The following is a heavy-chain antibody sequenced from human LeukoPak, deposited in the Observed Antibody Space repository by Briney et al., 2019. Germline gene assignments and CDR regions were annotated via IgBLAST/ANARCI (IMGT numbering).Heavy chain of an antibody. CDR2: INPNSGGT. CDR1: GYTFTGYY. Sequence: ASVKVSCTASGYTFTGYYMHWVRQAPGLGLEWMGGINPNSGGTNYAQKFQGRVTMTRDTSICTAYMELSRLRSDDTAVYYCAREQQLAPFDYWGQGTLVTVSS. CDR3: AREQQLAPFDY. J-gene: IGHJ4*02. V-gene: IGHV1-2*02. D-gene: IGHD6-13*01.